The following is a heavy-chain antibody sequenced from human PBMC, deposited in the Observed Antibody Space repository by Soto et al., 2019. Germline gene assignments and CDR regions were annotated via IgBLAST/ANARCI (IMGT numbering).Heavy chain of an antibody. V-gene: IGHV3-74*01. Sequence: GGSLRLSCAASGFTFSSYWMHWVRQAPGKGLVWVSRIKGDGSETNYADSVKGRFTISRDNAKNTLYLQLNSLRAEDTSVYYCLRGNSGYGNFDYWGQGTRVTVSS. CDR3: LRGNSGYGNFDY. J-gene: IGHJ4*02. CDR1: GFTFSSYW. CDR2: IKGDGSET. D-gene: IGHD5-12*01.